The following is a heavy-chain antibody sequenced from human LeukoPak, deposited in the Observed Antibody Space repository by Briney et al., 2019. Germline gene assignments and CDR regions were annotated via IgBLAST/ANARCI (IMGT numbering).Heavy chain of an antibody. CDR1: GDIVSSNSAA. J-gene: IGHJ4*02. CDR3: ARSGGTAIGNYERATFDY. V-gene: IGHV6-1*01. Sequence: SQTLSLTCDISGDIVSSNSAASDWIRQSPSRGLEWLGRTFYRPKLYNEYEVSLKSRLTIHADTSKNHFSLQLNSVTPEDTAVYYCARSGGTAIGNYERATFDYWGQGTLVTVSS. CDR2: TFYRPKLYN. D-gene: IGHD1-7*01.